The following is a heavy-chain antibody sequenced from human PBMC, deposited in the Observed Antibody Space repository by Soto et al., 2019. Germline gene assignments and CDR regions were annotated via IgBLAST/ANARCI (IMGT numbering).Heavy chain of an antibody. CDR2: IYHSGST. CDR3: ARKTTTVSYAFDI. V-gene: IGHV4-30-2*01. J-gene: IGHJ3*02. Sequence: QLQLQESGSGLVKPSQTLSLTCAVSGGSISRGGYSWSWIRQPPGKGLEWVGYIYHSGSTYYNPSLQGRVTISVDRSQNQFSLKLSSVTAADTAVYYCARKTTTVSYAFDIWGQGTMVTVSS. CDR1: GGSISRGGYS. D-gene: IGHD4-17*01.